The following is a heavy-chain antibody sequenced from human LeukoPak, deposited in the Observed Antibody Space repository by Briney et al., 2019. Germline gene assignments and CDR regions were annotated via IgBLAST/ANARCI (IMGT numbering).Heavy chain of an antibody. J-gene: IGHJ4*02. CDR2: ISSSGSTI. Sequence: GGSLRLSCAASGFTFSSYWMHWVRQAPGKGLEWVSYISSSGSTIYYADSVKGRFTISRDNAKNSLYLQMSSLRAEDTAMYYCARGTYRHDYWGQGTLVTVSS. CDR3: ARGTYRHDY. CDR1: GFTFSSYW. V-gene: IGHV3-48*04.